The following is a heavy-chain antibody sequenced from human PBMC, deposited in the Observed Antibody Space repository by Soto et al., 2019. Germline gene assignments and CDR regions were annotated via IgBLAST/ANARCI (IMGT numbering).Heavy chain of an antibody. CDR3: ATGDRSNWFDP. Sequence: SETLSLTCAVYGGSFSGYYWSWIRQPPGKGLEWIGEINHSGSTNYNPSLKSRVTISVDTSKNQFSLKLSSVTAADTAVYYCATGDRSNWFDPWGQGTLVTVSS. CDR2: INHSGST. J-gene: IGHJ5*02. V-gene: IGHV4-34*01. CDR1: GGSFSGYY. D-gene: IGHD1-26*01.